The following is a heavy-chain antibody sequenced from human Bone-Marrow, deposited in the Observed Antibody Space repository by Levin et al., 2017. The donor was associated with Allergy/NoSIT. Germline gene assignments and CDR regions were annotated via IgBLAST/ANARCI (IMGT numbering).Heavy chain of an antibody. Sequence: GESLKISCAASGFIFSSDGMHWVRQAPGKGLEWVALISNDGSNKSYADPVKGRFTISRDNTKNTLYLQMNNLRPNDTAVYYCAKERFLLDYWGQGTLVTVSS. V-gene: IGHV3-30*18. J-gene: IGHJ4*02. CDR1: GFIFSSDG. CDR2: ISNDGSNK. CDR3: AKERFLLDY. D-gene: IGHD3-16*01.